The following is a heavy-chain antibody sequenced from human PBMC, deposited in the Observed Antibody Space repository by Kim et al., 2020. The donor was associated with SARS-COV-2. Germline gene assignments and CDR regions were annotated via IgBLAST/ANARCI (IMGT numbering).Heavy chain of an antibody. Sequence: GGSLRLSCAASGFTFSSYEMNWVRQAPGKGLEWVSYISSSGSTIYYADSVKGRFTISRDNAKNSLYLQMNSLRAEDTAVYYCARDNTVTSPDYYYYGMDVWGQGTTVTVTS. CDR1: GFTFSSYE. V-gene: IGHV3-48*03. J-gene: IGHJ6*02. CDR3: ARDNTVTSPDYYYYGMDV. CDR2: ISSSGSTI. D-gene: IGHD4-17*01.